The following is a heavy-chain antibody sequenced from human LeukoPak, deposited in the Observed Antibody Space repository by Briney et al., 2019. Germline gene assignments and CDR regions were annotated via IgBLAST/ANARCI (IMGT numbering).Heavy chain of an antibody. D-gene: IGHD4-17*01. CDR3: AKERDYGDYGAFDY. CDR1: GFTFSSYA. V-gene: IGHV3-23*01. Sequence: GGSLRLSCAASGFTFSSYAMSWVRQPPGKGLEWVSAISGSGGSTYYADSVKGRFTISRDNSKHSMYQQMNSLRAEDTGVYYCAKERDYGDYGAFDYWGQGTLVTVSS. J-gene: IGHJ4*02. CDR2: ISGSGGST.